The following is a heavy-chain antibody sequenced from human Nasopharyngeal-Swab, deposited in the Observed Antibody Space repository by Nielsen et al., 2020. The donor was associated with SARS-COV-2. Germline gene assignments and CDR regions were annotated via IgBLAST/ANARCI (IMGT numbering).Heavy chain of an antibody. V-gene: IGHV3-23*01. CDR2: ISGSGGST. J-gene: IGHJ6*02. Sequence: GGSLRLSCSASGFTFRNYAMTWVRQAPGKGLEWVSGISGSGGSTYYADSVKGRFTISRDNSKNTLYLQMNSLRGEDTAVYYCAKGDLKWVQHKYAMDVWGQGTTVTVSS. CDR1: GFTFRNYA. CDR3: AKGDLKWVQHKYAMDV. D-gene: IGHD1-26*01.